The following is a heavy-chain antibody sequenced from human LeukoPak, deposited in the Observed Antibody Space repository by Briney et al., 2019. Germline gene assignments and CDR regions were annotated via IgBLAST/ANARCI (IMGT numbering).Heavy chain of an antibody. CDR3: ASDSRDY. CDR2: ISYDGSNK. J-gene: IGHJ4*02. Sequence: GGSLRLSCAASGFTFSSYAMHWVRQAPGKGLEWVAVISYDGSNKYYADSVKGRFTISRDNSKNTLYLQMNSLRAEDTAVYYCASDSRDYWGQGTLVTVSS. V-gene: IGHV3-30-3*01. CDR1: GFTFSSYA.